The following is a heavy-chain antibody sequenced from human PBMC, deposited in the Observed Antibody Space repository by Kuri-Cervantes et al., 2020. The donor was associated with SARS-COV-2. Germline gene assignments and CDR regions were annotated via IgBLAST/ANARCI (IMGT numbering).Heavy chain of an antibody. CDR3: ARDIVTVDYDFWSGYYGPSYFDY. D-gene: IGHD3-3*01. CDR1: GFTVSSNY. V-gene: IGHV3-53*01. J-gene: IGHJ4*02. CDR2: SYSGGST. Sequence: GGSLRLSCAASGFTVSSNYMSWVRQAQGKGLEWVSVSYSGGSTYYADSVKARFTISRDNSKNTLSLQMNSLRAEDTAVYYCARDIVTVDYDFWSGYYGPSYFDYWGQGILVTVSS.